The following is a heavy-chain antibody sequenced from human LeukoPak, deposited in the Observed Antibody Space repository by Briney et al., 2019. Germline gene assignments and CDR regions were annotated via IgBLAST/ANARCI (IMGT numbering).Heavy chain of an antibody. CDR3: ARAGVVGSTWKYVDL. CDR1: RYPFIGYY. J-gene: IGHJ2*01. Sequence: ASVTVSCKASRYPFIGYYIHWVRQAPGQGLEWMGWINPNIGGTEYAQKFQGRVTMTRDTSISTLYMDLSRLTSDDTAVYYCARAGVVGSTWKYVDLWGRGTLVTVSS. CDR2: INPNIGGT. D-gene: IGHD1-26*01. V-gene: IGHV1-2*02.